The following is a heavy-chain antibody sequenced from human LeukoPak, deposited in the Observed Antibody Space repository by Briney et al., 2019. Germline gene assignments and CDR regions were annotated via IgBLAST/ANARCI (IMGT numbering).Heavy chain of an antibody. CDR3: ARGNYDFWSGYSDPPYYFDY. V-gene: IGHV1-2*02. CDR2: INPNSGGT. J-gene: IGHJ4*02. CDR1: GYTFTGYY. Sequence: ASVKVSCKASGYTFTGYYMHWVRQAPGQGLEWMGWINPNSGGTNYAQKFQGRVTMTRDTSISTAYMELSRLRSDDTAVYYCARGNYDFWSGYSDPPYYFDYWGQGTLLTVSS. D-gene: IGHD3-3*01.